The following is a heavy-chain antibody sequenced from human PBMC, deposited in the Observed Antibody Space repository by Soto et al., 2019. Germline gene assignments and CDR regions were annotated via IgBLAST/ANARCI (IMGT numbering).Heavy chain of an antibody. CDR3: ARGRQRGSGSYRDYFDY. Sequence: SETLSLTCAIYGGSFSGYYWSWIRQPPGKGLEWIGEINHSGSTNYNPSLKSRVTISVDTSKNQFSLNLSSVTATDTAVYYCARGRQRGSGSYRDYFDYWGQGSLVTVSS. CDR1: GGSFSGYY. D-gene: IGHD3-10*01. J-gene: IGHJ4*02. V-gene: IGHV4-34*01. CDR2: INHSGST.